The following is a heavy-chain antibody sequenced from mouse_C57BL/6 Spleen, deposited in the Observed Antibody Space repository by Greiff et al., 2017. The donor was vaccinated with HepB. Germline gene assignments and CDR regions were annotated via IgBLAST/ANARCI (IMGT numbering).Heavy chain of an antibody. V-gene: IGHV1-82*01. CDR3: ARGVDYYGSSYYAMDY. D-gene: IGHD1-1*01. J-gene: IGHJ4*01. CDR2: IYPGDGDT. CDR1: GYAFSSSW. Sequence: QVQLKQSGPELVKPGASVKISCKASGYAFSSSWMNWVKQRPGKGLEWIGRIYPGDGDTNYNGKFKGKATLTADKSSSTAYMQLSSLTSEDSAVYFCARGVDYYGSSYYAMDYWGQGTSVTVSS.